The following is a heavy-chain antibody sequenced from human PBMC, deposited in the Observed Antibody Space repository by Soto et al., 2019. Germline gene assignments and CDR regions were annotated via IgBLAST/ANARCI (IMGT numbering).Heavy chain of an antibody. CDR3: ATRKYCPSTTCFDY. Sequence: GGSLRLSCAASGFTFSSYGMHWVRQAPGKGLEWVAVISYDGSNKYYADSVKGRFTISRDSSKNTLYLQMSSLRAEDTVIYYCATRKYCPSTTCFDYWGQGTQVTVS. CDR1: GFTFSSYG. J-gene: IGHJ4*02. V-gene: IGHV3-30*03. D-gene: IGHD2-2*01. CDR2: ISYDGSNK.